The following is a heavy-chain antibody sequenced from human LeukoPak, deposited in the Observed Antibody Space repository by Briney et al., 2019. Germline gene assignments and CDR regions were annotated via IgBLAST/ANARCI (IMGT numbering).Heavy chain of an antibody. D-gene: IGHD1-26*01. CDR2: ISGSGGST. CDR1: GFTFSSYA. CDR3: AKDTGELPYNWFDP. Sequence: PGGSLRLSCAASGFTFSSYAMSWVRQAPGKGLEWVSAISGSGGSTYYADSVKGRFTISRDNSKNTLYLQMSSLRAEDTAVYYCAKDTGELPYNWFDPWGQGTLVTVSS. V-gene: IGHV3-23*01. J-gene: IGHJ5*02.